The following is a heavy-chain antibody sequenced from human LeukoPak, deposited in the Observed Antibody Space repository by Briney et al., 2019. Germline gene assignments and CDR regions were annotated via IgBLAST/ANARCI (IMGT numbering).Heavy chain of an antibody. D-gene: IGHD3/OR15-3a*01. J-gene: IGHJ4*02. V-gene: IGHV3-7*03. CDR3: ATSYDMGWLIGY. Sequence: GGSLRLSCAASGFTFGDTWMNWVRQVPGQGLEWVANIKQDGSEKFYVASVKGRFTISRDNGKSSLYLQMNSLRAEDTALYHCATSYDMGWLIGYWGQGTLVTVSS. CDR2: IKQDGSEK. CDR1: GFTFGDTW.